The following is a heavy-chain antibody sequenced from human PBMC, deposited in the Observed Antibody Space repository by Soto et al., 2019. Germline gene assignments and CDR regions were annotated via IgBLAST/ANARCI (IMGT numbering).Heavy chain of an antibody. CDR3: APSLELPFGVDV. D-gene: IGHD3-10*01. CDR2: FDPEDGET. J-gene: IGHJ6*02. V-gene: IGHV1-24*01. Sequence: ASVKVSCKVSGYTLTDLSIHWVRQAPGKGLEWMGSFDPEDGETINTQNFQGRVTMTGETSTDTAYMEMSSLTSKDTAVYYCAPSLELPFGVDVWAPGTTVTVSS. CDR1: GYTLTDLS.